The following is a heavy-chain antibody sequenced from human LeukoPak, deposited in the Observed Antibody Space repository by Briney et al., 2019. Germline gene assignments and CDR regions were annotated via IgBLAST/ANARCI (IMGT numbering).Heavy chain of an antibody. Sequence: PSETLSLTCTVSGGSLSSGGHYWTWIRQHPGKGLEWIGYIFYSGSTYYNPSLKSRLTISVDTSKNQFSLKLNSVTAAHTAVYYCASRSPPGETGYFDYWGQGTLVTVSS. CDR1: GGSLSSGGHY. D-gene: IGHD2-21*01. V-gene: IGHV4-31*03. CDR2: IFYSGST. J-gene: IGHJ4*02. CDR3: ASRSPPGETGYFDY.